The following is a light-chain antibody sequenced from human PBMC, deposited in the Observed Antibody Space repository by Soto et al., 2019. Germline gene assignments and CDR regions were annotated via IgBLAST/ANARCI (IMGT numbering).Light chain of an antibody. V-gene: IGKV3-20*01. CDR2: GAS. CDR3: LQYGSPRVT. CDR1: QSVSSNY. Sequence: EIVLTQSPGTLSLSPGERATLSCRASQSVSSNYLAWYQQKPGQAPRLLIYGASSRAAGIPDRFSGGGYGTDVTLTVSILEPEDFAVYYCLQYGSPRVTVGGGTKLEIK. J-gene: IGKJ4*01.